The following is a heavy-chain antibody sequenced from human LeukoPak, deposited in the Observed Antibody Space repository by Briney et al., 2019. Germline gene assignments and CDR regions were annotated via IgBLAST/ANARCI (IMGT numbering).Heavy chain of an antibody. J-gene: IGHJ6*02. V-gene: IGHV1-18*01. CDR3: ARSDVDYYYGMDV. CDR2: ISAYNGNT. D-gene: IGHD3-10*02. Sequence: ASVKVSCKASGYTFTSYDINWVRQATGQGLEWMGWISAYNGNTNYAQKPQGRVTMTTDTSTSTAYVELRSLRSDDTAVYYCARSDVDYYYGMDVWGQGTTVTVSS. CDR1: GYTFTSYD.